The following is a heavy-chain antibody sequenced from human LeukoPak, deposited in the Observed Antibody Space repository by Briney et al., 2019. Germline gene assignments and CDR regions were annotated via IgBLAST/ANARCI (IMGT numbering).Heavy chain of an antibody. CDR3: ASLTPLFWGYCSSTGCYRGGYFFDY. Sequence: SETLSLTCAVYGGSFSGYYWSWIRQPPGKGLEWIGEINHSGSTNYNPSLKSRVTISVDTSKNQFSLKLSSVTAADTAVYYCASLTPLFWGYCSSTGCYRGGYFFDYWGRGTLVTVSS. J-gene: IGHJ4*02. V-gene: IGHV4-34*01. D-gene: IGHD2-2*02. CDR2: INHSGST. CDR1: GGSFSGYY.